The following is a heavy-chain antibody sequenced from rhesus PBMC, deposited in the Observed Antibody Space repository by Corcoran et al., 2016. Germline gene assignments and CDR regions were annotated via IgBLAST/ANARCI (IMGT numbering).Heavy chain of an antibody. CDR1: GYTFTDYY. D-gene: IGHD2-15*01. CDR3: ARGYCSSTYCSLSAFDF. Sequence: QVQLVQSGAEVKKPGSSVKVSCKASGYTFTDYYIHWVRPAPRQGLEWMGWINPYNGNTKNAQKFQGRVTMTRDTSTSTADMELSSLRSEDTAVYYCARGYCSSTYCSLSAFDFWGQGLRVTVSS. J-gene: IGHJ3*01. CDR2: INPYNGNT. V-gene: IGHV1S2*01.